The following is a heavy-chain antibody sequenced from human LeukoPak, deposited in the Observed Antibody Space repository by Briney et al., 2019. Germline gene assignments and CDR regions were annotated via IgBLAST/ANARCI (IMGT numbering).Heavy chain of an antibody. D-gene: IGHD2-21*02. CDR3: ASPGVRQITPKGGHRRNDYCGGDCYLGALAPKADY. J-gene: IGHJ4*02. V-gene: IGHV3-11*01. Sequence: AGGSLRLSCAASGFTFSDYYMSWIRQAPGKGLEWVSYISSSGSTIYYADSVKGRFTISRDNAKNSLYLQMNSLRAEDTAVYYCASPGVRQITPKGGHRRNDYCGGDCYLGALAPKADYWGQGTLVTVSS. CDR2: ISSSGSTI. CDR1: GFTFSDYY.